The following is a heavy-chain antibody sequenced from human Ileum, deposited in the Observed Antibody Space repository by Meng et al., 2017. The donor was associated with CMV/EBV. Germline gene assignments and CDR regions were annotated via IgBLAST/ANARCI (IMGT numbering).Heavy chain of an antibody. CDR2: IYYTGNT. Sequence: GSVSTVSYYWGWVRQPPGKGLEWIVNIYYTGNTYYNPSLKSRVTTSIHTSKNQFSLSLRSLTAADTAVYYCARVGLVRGILAQYDYWGQGTLVTVSS. J-gene: IGHJ4*02. CDR3: ARVGLVRGILAQYDY. V-gene: IGHV4-39*07. D-gene: IGHD3-10*01. CDR1: GSVSTVSYY.